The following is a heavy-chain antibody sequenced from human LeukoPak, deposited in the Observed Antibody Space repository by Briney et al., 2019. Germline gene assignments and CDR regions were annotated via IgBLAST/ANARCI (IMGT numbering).Heavy chain of an antibody. Sequence: GGSLRLSCAASGFTFSSYAMSWVRQAPGKGLEWVAVISYDGSNKYYADSVKGRFTISRDNSKNTLYLQMNSLRAEDTAVYYCAKDGLMTTVTNFDYWGQGTLVTVSS. CDR2: ISYDGSNK. J-gene: IGHJ4*02. V-gene: IGHV3-30*18. D-gene: IGHD4-17*01. CDR1: GFTFSSYA. CDR3: AKDGLMTTVTNFDY.